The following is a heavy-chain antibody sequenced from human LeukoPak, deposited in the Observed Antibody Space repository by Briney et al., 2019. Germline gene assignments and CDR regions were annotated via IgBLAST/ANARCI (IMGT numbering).Heavy chain of an antibody. J-gene: IGHJ6*03. CDR1: GFTFSSYA. V-gene: IGHV3-23*01. CDR2: ISGSGGST. CDR3: ARRGVTVGAPPYMDV. D-gene: IGHD1-26*01. Sequence: PGGSLRLSCAASGFTFSSYAMRWVRQAPGKGLEWVSAISGSGGSTYYADSVKGRFTISGDNSKNTLYLQMNSLRVEDTALYYCARRGVTVGAPPYMDVWGKGTTVTVSS.